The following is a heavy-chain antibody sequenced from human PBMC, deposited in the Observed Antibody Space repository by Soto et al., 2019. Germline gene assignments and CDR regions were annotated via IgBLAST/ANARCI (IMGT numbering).Heavy chain of an antibody. CDR2: ISGSGGST. CDR1: GFTFSSYA. D-gene: IGHD3-3*01. J-gene: IGHJ4*02. Sequence: EVQLLESGGGLVQPGGSLRLSCAASGFTFSSYAMSWVRQPPGRGLGWVSAISGSGGSTYYADSVKGRFTISRDNSKNTLCLQMNSLRADDTAVYYCAKSKTDFWSGYSNFDYWGQGTLVTVSS. V-gene: IGHV3-23*01. CDR3: AKSKTDFWSGYSNFDY.